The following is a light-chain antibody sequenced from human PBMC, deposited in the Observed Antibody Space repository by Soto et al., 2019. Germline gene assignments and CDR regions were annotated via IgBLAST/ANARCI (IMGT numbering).Light chain of an antibody. V-gene: IGKV3-20*01. CDR1: QSVASDH. CDR3: QHFGDSPLWA. CDR2: GAS. Sequence: EIVLTQSPGTLSLSPGERATLSCRASQSVASDHLAWYQQKPGQTPRLLIYGASTRATGIPDRFSGSGSGTDFTLTISRLEPEDFAVYYCQHFGDSPLWAFGQGTEVEIK. J-gene: IGKJ1*01.